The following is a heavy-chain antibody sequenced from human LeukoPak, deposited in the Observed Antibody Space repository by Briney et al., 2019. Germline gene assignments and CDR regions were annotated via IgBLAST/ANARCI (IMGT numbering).Heavy chain of an antibody. Sequence: APVKVSCKASGYTFTSYGISWVRQAPGQGLEWMGWISAYNGNTNYAQKLQGRVTMTTDTSTSTAYMELSSLRSEDTAVYYCARGLYCSSTSCFRYYYYYYYMDVWGKGTTVTVSS. CDR2: ISAYNGNT. CDR1: GYTFTSYG. V-gene: IGHV1-18*01. CDR3: ARGLYCSSTSCFRYYYYYYYMDV. J-gene: IGHJ6*03. D-gene: IGHD2-2*01.